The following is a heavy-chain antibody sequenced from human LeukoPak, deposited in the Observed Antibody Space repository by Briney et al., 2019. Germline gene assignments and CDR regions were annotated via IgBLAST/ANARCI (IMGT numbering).Heavy chain of an antibody. D-gene: IGHD2-2*01. Sequence: GASVKVSCKASGYTFTSYDLNWVRQATGQGLEWMGWMNPNSGNTGYAPKFQGRVTMTRNTSISTAYMELSNMRSEDTAVYYCARKGPANYYYYMDVWGKGTSVTVSS. CDR1: GYTFTSYD. V-gene: IGHV1-8*01. CDR2: MNPNSGNT. CDR3: ARKGPANYYYYMDV. J-gene: IGHJ6*03.